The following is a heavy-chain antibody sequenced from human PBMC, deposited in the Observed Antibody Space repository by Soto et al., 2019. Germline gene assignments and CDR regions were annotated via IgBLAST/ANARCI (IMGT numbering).Heavy chain of an antibody. Sequence: EPLSLTCTVSSFSISSYYWSWIRQPPGKGLEWIGYISNIGFTRYNPSLKSRVSISVDTSKNQFSLKLTSVTAADTAVYYCTTQGFGGLHGLVDVWGQGTTVTVSS. CDR2: ISNIGFT. J-gene: IGHJ6*02. D-gene: IGHD3-10*01. V-gene: IGHV4-59*08. CDR1: SFSISSYY. CDR3: TTQGFGGLHGLVDV.